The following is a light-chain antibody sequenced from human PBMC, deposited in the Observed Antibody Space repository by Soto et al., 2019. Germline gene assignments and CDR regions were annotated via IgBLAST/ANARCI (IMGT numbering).Light chain of an antibody. CDR2: DAS. J-gene: IGKJ4*01. Sequence: EVVLTQSPATLSLSPGEGATLSCRASQSVDIYLAWYQQKPGQPPRLLIYDASNRATGIPDSFSGSGSGTDVPPPYGCVEPEDFEFNYCHQRKIWLPLTSGGGPRWRS. CDR3: HQRKIWLPLT. CDR1: QSVDIY. V-gene: IGKV3-11*01.